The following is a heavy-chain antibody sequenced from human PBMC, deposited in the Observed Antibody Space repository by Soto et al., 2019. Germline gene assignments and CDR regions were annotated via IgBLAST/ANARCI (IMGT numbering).Heavy chain of an antibody. D-gene: IGHD3-22*01. Sequence: SETLSLTXAVYGGSFSGYYWSWIRQPPGKGLEWIGEINHSGSTNYNPSLKSRVTISVDTSKNQFSLKLSSVTAADTAVYYCARLAYYYDSSGYAYYYYGMDVWGQGTTVTVSS. CDR3: ARLAYYYDSSGYAYYYYGMDV. CDR2: INHSGST. CDR1: GGSFSGYY. J-gene: IGHJ6*02. V-gene: IGHV4-34*01.